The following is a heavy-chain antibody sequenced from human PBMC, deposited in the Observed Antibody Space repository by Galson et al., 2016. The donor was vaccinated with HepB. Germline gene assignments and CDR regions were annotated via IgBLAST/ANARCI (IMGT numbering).Heavy chain of an antibody. CDR3: ARRIPRGYNHGGCDY. CDR1: GGSISSSNW. CDR2: IYHSGST. Sequence: SETLSLTCAVSGGSISSSNWWSWVRQPPGKGLEWIGEIYHSGSTNYNPSLKSRVTISLDTSKNQFSLKLSSVIAADTAIYYCARRIPRGYNHGGCDYWGQGTLVAVSS. V-gene: IGHV4-4*02. D-gene: IGHD5-18*01. J-gene: IGHJ4*02.